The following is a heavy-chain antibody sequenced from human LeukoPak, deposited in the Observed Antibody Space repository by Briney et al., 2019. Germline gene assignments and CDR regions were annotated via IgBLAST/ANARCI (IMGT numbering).Heavy chain of an antibody. CDR2: IYYSGST. CDR1: GGSISSGGYY. J-gene: IGHJ6*02. D-gene: IGHD2-15*01. CDR3: ARDRRWYDKAPRRDYYYGMDV. V-gene: IGHV4-31*03. Sequence: SETLSLTCTVSGGSISSGGYYWSWLRQHPGKGLEWIGYIYYSGSTYYNPSLKSRVTISVDTSKNQFSLKLSSVTAADTAVYYCARDRRWYDKAPRRDYYYGMDVWGQGTTVTVSS.